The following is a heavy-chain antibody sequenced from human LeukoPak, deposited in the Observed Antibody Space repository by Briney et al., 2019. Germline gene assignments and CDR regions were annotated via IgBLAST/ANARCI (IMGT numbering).Heavy chain of an antibody. J-gene: IGHJ4*02. CDR3: ASSIVVVPAALTD. CDR2: INTNTGNP. Sequence: ASVKVSCKASGYTFTSYGISWVRQAPGQGLEWMGWINTNTGNPTYAQGFTGRFVFSLDTSVSTAYLQISSLKAEDTAVYYCASSIVVVPAALTDWGQGTLVTVSS. D-gene: IGHD2-2*01. V-gene: IGHV7-4-1*02. CDR1: GYTFTSYG.